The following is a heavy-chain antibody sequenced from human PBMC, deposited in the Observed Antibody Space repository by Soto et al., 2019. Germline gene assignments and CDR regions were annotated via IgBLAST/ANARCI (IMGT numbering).Heavy chain of an antibody. D-gene: IGHD2-21*02. J-gene: IGHJ5*02. V-gene: IGHV3-21*01. CDR2: ISSSSSYI. CDR1: GFTFSDYG. CDR3: ASEDVVVTADPNNWFDP. Sequence: EVQLLESGGGLVQPGGSLRLSCAASGFTFSDYGMNWIRQVPGKGLEWVSSISSSSSYIYYADSVKGRFTISRDNAKNSLYLQMNSLRAEDTAVYYCASEDVVVTADPNNWFDPWGQGTLVTVSS.